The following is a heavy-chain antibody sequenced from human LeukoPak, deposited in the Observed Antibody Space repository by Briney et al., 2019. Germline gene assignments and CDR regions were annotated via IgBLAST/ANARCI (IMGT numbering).Heavy chain of an antibody. V-gene: IGHV4-34*01. CDR3: ARLTRKYYYGSGPEYGMDV. J-gene: IGHJ6*02. CDR2: INHSGST. Sequence: YPSETLSLTCAVYGGSFSGYYWSWIRQPPGKGLEWIGEINHSGSTNYNPSLKSRVTISVDTSKNQFSLKLSSVTAAGTAVYYCARLTRKYYYGSGPEYGMDVWGQGTTVTVSS. CDR1: GGSFSGYY. D-gene: IGHD3-10*01.